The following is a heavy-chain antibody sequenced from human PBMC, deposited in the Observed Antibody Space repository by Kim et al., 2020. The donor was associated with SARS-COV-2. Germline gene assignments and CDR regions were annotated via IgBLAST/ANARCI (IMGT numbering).Heavy chain of an antibody. CDR3: ARDGTHWSSAWFDP. CDR1: GGSISSYY. CDR2: IYYSGST. V-gene: IGHV4-59*01. D-gene: IGHD1-1*01. J-gene: IGHJ5*02. Sequence: SETLSLTCTVSGGSISSYYWSWIRHPPGKGLEWIGYIYYSGSTNYNPSLKSRVTISVDTSKNQFSLKLSSVTAADTAVYYCARDGTHWSSAWFDPWGQGTLVTVSS.